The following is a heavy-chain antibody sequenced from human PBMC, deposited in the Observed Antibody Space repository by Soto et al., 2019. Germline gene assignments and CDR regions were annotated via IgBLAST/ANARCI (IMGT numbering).Heavy chain of an antibody. CDR3: ARESPILWFGEGDV. Sequence: GGSLRLSCAASGFTFSSYWMSWVRQAPGKGLEWVANIKQDGSEKYYVDSVKGRFTISRDNAKNSLYLQMNSLRAEDTAVYYCARESPILWFGEGDVWGKGTTVTVSS. J-gene: IGHJ6*04. V-gene: IGHV3-7*01. CDR2: IKQDGSEK. CDR1: GFTFSSYW. D-gene: IGHD3-10*01.